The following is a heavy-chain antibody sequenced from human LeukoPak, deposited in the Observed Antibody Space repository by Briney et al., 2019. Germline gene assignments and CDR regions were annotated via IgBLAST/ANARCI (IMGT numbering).Heavy chain of an antibody. Sequence: GGSLRLSCAASGFTFSSFAMNWARQAPGKGLEWVSGISACGGNTYYTDSLKGRFTISRDNSKNTLYLQVNSLRAEDTAVYYCAKEGLAWWGQGTLVTVSS. CDR3: AKEGLAW. V-gene: IGHV3-23*01. CDR1: GFTFSSFA. CDR2: ISACGGNT. J-gene: IGHJ4*02.